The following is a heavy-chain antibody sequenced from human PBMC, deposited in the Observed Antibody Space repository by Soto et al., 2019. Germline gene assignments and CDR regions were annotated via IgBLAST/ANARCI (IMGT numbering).Heavy chain of an antibody. CDR1: GGSFSGYY. V-gene: IGHV4-34*01. J-gene: IGHJ6*03. CDR2: INHSGST. D-gene: IGHD3-10*01. CDR3: ARGGTGTRYYGSGSYWYYYYYYYMDV. Sequence: SETLSLTCAVYGGSFSGYYWGGIRQPPGKGLEWIGEINHSGSTNYNPSLKSRVTISVDTSKNQFSLKLSSVTAADTAVYYCARGGTGTRYYGSGSYWYYYYYYYMDVWGKGTTVTVSS.